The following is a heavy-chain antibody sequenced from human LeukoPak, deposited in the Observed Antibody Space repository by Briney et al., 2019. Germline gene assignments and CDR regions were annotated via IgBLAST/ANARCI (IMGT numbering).Heavy chain of an antibody. J-gene: IGHJ4*02. CDR1: GVTFSSYW. CDR3: ARDFTDYDILTGYFDY. CDR2: IKQDGSEK. V-gene: IGHV3-7*01. Sequence: GGSLRLSCAASGVTFSSYWMSWVRQAPGKGGEWVANIKQDGSEKYYVYSVRGRFTISRDNAKNSLYLKMNSLRAGDTAVYYCARDFTDYDILTGYFDYWGQGTLVTVSS. D-gene: IGHD3-9*01.